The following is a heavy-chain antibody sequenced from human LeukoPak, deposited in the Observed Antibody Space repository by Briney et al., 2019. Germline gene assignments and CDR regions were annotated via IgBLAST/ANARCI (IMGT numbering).Heavy chain of an antibody. D-gene: IGHD4/OR15-4a*01. Sequence: GESLKISCKGSGYIFTSYWIGWVRQLPGKGLEWMGIIYPGDSDTRYSPSFQGQVTISADKSISTAYLQWSSLKASDTAMYYCARQSNYHMQRTGLIDYWGQGTLVTVSS. V-gene: IGHV5-51*01. CDR2: IYPGDSDT. J-gene: IGHJ4*02. CDR3: ARQSNYHMQRTGLIDY. CDR1: GYIFTSYW.